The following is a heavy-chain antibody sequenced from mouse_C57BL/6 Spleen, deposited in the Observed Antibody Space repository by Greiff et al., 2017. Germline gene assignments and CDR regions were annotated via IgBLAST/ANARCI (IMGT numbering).Heavy chain of an antibody. CDR1: GFTFSDYG. CDR3: ARHCHYFDY. Sequence: DVKLVESGGGLVKPGGSLKLSCAASGFTFSDYGMHWVRQAPETGLEWVAYSSSGSSTIYYADTVKGRFTISRDNAKNTLFLQMTSLRSEDTAMYYCARHCHYFDYWGQGTTLTVSS. J-gene: IGHJ2*01. V-gene: IGHV5-17*01. CDR2: SSSGSSTI.